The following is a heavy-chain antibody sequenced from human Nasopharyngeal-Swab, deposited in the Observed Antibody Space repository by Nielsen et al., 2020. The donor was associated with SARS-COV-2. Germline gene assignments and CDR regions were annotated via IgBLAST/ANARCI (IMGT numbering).Heavy chain of an antibody. Sequence: GESLKISCAASGFTFSSYAMSWVRQAPGKGLEWVSVISGSGSGTYYADSVKGRFTIPRDTSQNTLYLQMSSLRADDTAVYYCAKGGRSITIFGVAGSFDNWGQGTLVTVSS. CDR2: ISGSGSGT. V-gene: IGHV3-23*01. J-gene: IGHJ4*02. CDR3: AKGGRSITIFGVAGSFDN. CDR1: GFTFSSYA. D-gene: IGHD3-3*01.